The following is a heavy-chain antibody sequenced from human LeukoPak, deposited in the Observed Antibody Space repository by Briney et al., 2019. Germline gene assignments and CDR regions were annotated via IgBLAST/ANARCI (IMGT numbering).Heavy chain of an antibody. Sequence: SETLSLTCAVSGGSISSSNWWSWVRQPPGKGLEWIGEIYHSGSTNYNPSLKSRVTISVDKSKNQFSLKLSSVTAADTAVYYCARADCGGDCFDDAFDIWGQGTMVTVSS. V-gene: IGHV4-4*02. CDR3: ARADCGGDCFDDAFDI. D-gene: IGHD2-21*02. J-gene: IGHJ3*02. CDR1: GGSISSSNW. CDR2: IYHSGST.